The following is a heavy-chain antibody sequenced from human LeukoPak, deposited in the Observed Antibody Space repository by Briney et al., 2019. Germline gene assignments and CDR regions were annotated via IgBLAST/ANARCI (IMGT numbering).Heavy chain of an antibody. CDR3: ARTRACSSTSCYFSYYYYGMDV. CDR1: GYTLTELS. D-gene: IGHD2-2*01. Sequence: ASVKVSCKVSGYTLTELSMHWVRQAPGKGLEWMGGFDPEDGETIYAQKFQGRVTITRDTSASTAYMELSSLRSEDTAVYYCARTRACSSTSCYFSYYYYGMDVWGQGTTVTVSS. CDR2: FDPEDGET. V-gene: IGHV1-24*01. J-gene: IGHJ6*02.